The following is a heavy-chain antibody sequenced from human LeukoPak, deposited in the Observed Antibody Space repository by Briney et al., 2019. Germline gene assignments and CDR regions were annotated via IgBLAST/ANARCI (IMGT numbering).Heavy chain of an antibody. Sequence: SETLSLTCAVYGGSFSDYSWTWIRQPPGKGLEWIGEINQSGGTNHNPSLMSRVIMSVDTSKNQISLKVNSVTAADTAVYYCARVGYSYSINVWSRTGLGAYPTKYYYMDVWGKGTTVTVSS. V-gene: IGHV4-34*01. J-gene: IGHJ6*03. CDR2: INQSGGT. CDR1: GGSFSDYS. D-gene: IGHD5-18*01. CDR3: ARVGYSYSINVWSRTGLGAYPTKYYYMDV.